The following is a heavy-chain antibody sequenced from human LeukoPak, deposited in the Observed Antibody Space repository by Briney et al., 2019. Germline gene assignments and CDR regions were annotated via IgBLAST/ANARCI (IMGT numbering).Heavy chain of an antibody. CDR1: GFTFSTYY. Sequence: GGSLRLSCAASGFTFSTYYMNWVRQARGKGLEGVSSITTSCCYIYYADSVKGRFTISRDNAKNSLYRQMNSLRAEDTAVYYCARETYDSGGYRVSYFDYWGQGILVTASS. J-gene: IGHJ4*02. D-gene: IGHD3-22*01. CDR3: ARETYDSGGYRVSYFDY. CDR2: ITTSCCYI. V-gene: IGHV3-21*03.